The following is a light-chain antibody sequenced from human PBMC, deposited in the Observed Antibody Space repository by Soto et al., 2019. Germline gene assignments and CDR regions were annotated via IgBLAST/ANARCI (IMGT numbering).Light chain of an antibody. Sequence: ETVMTQSPAALSVSPGERVTLSCRASQSVSSNLAWYQQKPGQAPRLLIRGASTRATGIPARFSGSGSGTEFTLTIDSLQSEDFAVYYCQQYNNWPPYTFGQGTKLEMK. CDR3: QQYNNWPPYT. CDR2: GAS. V-gene: IGKV3-15*01. CDR1: QSVSSN. J-gene: IGKJ2*01.